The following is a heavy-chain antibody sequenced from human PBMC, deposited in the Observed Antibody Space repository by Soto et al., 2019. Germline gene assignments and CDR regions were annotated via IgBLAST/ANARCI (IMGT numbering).Heavy chain of an antibody. V-gene: IGHV1-24*01. Sequence: GASVKVSCKVSGYTLTELSMHWVRQAPGKGLEWMGGFDPEDGETIYAQKFQGRVTMTEDTSTDTAYMELSSLRSEDTAVYYCATNGDYANWFDPWGQGTLVTVSS. D-gene: IGHD4-17*01. CDR2: FDPEDGET. CDR3: ATNGDYANWFDP. J-gene: IGHJ5*02. CDR1: GYTLTELS.